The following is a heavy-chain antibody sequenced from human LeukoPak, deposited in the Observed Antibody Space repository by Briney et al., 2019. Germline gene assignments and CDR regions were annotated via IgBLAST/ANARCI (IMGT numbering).Heavy chain of an antibody. D-gene: IGHD1/OR15-1a*01. V-gene: IGHV4-39*01. CDR3: ARQNRGFDP. CDR1: GGSISSSTYY. J-gene: IGHJ5*02. Sequence: PSETLSLTRTVSGGSISSSTYYWGWIRQPPGKGLEWIGSMYYSGSTYYNPSLKSRITISVDTSKNQFSLKLYSVTAADTAVYYCARQNRGFDPWGQGTLVTVSS. CDR2: MYYSGST.